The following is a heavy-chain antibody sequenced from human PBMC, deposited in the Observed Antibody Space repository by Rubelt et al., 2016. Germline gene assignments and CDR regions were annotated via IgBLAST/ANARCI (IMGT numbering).Heavy chain of an antibody. CDR1: GGSFSGYY. J-gene: IGHJ4*02. V-gene: IGHV4-34*01. CDR3: ERVLDSTKTGAD. Sequence: QVQLQQWGAGLLKPSETLSLTCAVYGGSFSGYYCTWIRQPPGKGLEWIGEIHPSGSTNYNPSLKSRVTISADTSKNQFSLNLNCGTAAETAVYYCERVLDSTKTGADWGQGTLVTVSS. D-gene: IGHD3-10*01. CDR2: IHPSGST.